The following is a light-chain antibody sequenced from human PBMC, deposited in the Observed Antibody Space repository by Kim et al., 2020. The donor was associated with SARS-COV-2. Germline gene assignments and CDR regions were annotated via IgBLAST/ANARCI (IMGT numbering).Light chain of an antibody. CDR2: DND. CDR1: SSTIGSNT. J-gene: IGLJ3*02. V-gene: IGLV1-44*01. CDR3: AAWDDSLNGPV. Sequence: QPVLTQPPSASGTPGQRVTISCSGSSSTIGSNTANWYQQLPGTAPKLLIYDNDQRPSGVPDRFSGSKSGTSASLAISGLQSEDEADYYCAAWDDSLNGPVFGGGTKLTVL.